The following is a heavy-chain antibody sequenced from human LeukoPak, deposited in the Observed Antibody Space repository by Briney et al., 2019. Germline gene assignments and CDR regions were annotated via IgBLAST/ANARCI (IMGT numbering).Heavy chain of an antibody. CDR2: IRSKAYGGTT. CDR1: GFTFSSYA. D-gene: IGHD3-22*01. CDR3: TRDLLRDYYDSSGYYPFDY. V-gene: IGHV3-49*04. J-gene: IGHJ4*02. Sequence: GGSLRLSCAASGFTFSSYAMSWVRQAPGKGLEWVGFIRSKAYGGTTEYAASVKGRFTISRDDSKSIAYLQMNSLKTEDTAVYYCTRDLLRDYYDSSGYYPFDYWGQGTLVTVSS.